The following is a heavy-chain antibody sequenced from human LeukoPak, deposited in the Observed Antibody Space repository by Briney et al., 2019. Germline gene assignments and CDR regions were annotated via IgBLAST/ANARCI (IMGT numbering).Heavy chain of an antibody. D-gene: IGHD5-18*01. Sequence: ASVKVSCKAFGYTFTGYYMHWVRQAPGQGLEWMGWINPNSGGTNYAQKFQGRVTMTRDTSISTAYMELSRLRSDDTAVYYCARIYSYGYYTAPEDYWGQGTLVTVSS. CDR3: ARIYSYGYYTAPEDY. J-gene: IGHJ4*02. V-gene: IGHV1-2*02. CDR2: INPNSGGT. CDR1: GYTFTGYY.